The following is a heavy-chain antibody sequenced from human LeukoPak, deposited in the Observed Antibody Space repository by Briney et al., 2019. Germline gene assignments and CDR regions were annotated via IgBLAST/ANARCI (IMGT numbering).Heavy chain of an antibody. CDR3: ARDSGGAVAGKFDY. V-gene: IGHV3-21*01. CDR1: GFTFSSYW. Sequence: PGGSLRLSCAASGFTFSSYWMNWVRQAPGKGLEWVSSISSSSSYIYYADSVKGRFTISRDNAKNSLYLQMNSLRAEDTAVYYCARDSGGAVAGKFDYWGQGTLVTVSS. D-gene: IGHD6-19*01. CDR2: ISSSSSYI. J-gene: IGHJ4*02.